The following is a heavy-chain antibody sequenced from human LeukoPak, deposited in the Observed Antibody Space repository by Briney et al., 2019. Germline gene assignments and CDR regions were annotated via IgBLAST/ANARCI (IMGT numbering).Heavy chain of an antibody. Sequence: PSETLSLTCTVSGGSFSNYYWSWVRQSPGKGLEWIGYIYYSGSTNYNPSLKSRVNISLDSSKNHFSLSLSSVTAPDTAVYYCARDAGAAAAFYYFDFWGQGTLVTVSS. CDR2: IYYSGST. J-gene: IGHJ4*02. CDR1: GGSFSNYY. CDR3: ARDAGAAAAFYYFDF. V-gene: IGHV4-59*12. D-gene: IGHD6-13*01.